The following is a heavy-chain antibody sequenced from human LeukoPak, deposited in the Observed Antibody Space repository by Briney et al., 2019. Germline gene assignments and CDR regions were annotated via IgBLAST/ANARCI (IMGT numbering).Heavy chain of an antibody. CDR3: ARFRTGRAFDI. D-gene: IGHD3/OR15-3a*01. J-gene: IGHJ3*02. Sequence: GASVKVSCKASGYTFTSYYMHWVRQAPGQGLEWMGIINPSGDSTSYAQKFQGRVTMTRDTSTSTVYMELSSLRSEDTAVYYCARFRTGRAFDIWGQRTMVTVSS. CDR1: GYTFTSYY. CDR2: INPSGDST. V-gene: IGHV1-46*01.